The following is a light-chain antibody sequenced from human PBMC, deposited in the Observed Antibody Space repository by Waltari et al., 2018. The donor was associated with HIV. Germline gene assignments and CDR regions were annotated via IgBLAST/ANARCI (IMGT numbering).Light chain of an antibody. Sequence: DIHLTQSPPPLTASVGNRVNITCRASQTVGDWLAWYQQKPGEAPSLLIYRATDVESGVPSRFSGSASGTDFTLAIDSIHPDDFATYYCHQYSDYLGSFGQGTRVELK. CDR1: QTVGDW. V-gene: IGKV1-5*03. CDR3: HQYSDYLGS. J-gene: IGKJ1*01. CDR2: RAT.